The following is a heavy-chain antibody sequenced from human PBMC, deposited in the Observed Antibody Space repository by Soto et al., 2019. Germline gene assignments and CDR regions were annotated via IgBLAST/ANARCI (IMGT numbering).Heavy chain of an antibody. CDR1: GFTFSRYD. Sequence: PGGSLRLSCAASGFTFSRYDMHWVRQATGKGLEWVSAVGTAGDTYYPGSVKGRFTISRDNAKNSLYLQMNSLRAGDTAVYYCATSGPIFGAPGNGMDVWGQGTTVTVSS. J-gene: IGHJ6*02. CDR3: ATSGPIFGAPGNGMDV. CDR2: VGTAGDT. V-gene: IGHV3-13*01. D-gene: IGHD3-3*01.